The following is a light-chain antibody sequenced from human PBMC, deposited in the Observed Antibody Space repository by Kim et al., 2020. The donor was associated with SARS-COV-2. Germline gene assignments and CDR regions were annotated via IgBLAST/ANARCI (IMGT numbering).Light chain of an antibody. CDR2: AAS. CDR3: QQLNSYPPYT. Sequence: ASVGDRVTITCRASQGISRYLAWYQQKPERAPKLLIYAASTLQSGVPSRFSGSGSGTEFTLTISSLQPEDFATYYCQQLNSYPPYTFGQGTKLEI. J-gene: IGKJ2*01. CDR1: QGISRY. V-gene: IGKV1-9*01.